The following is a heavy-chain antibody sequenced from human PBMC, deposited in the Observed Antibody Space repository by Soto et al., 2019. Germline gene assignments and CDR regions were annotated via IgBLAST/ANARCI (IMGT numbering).Heavy chain of an antibody. Sequence: GGSLRLSCAASGFTFSTYSMNWVRQAPGKGLEWVSYISSSSSTIYYADSVKGRFTISRDNAKNSLYLQMNSLRDEDTAVYYCARGLYYYDSSGYWGYWGQGTLVTVSS. CDR1: GFTFSTYS. CDR2: ISSSSSTI. J-gene: IGHJ4*02. D-gene: IGHD3-22*01. CDR3: ARGLYYYDSSGYWGY. V-gene: IGHV3-48*02.